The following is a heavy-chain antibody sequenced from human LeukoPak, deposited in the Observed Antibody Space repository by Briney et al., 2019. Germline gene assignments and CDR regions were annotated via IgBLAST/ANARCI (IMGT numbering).Heavy chain of an antibody. CDR2: IWYDGSNK. Sequence: PGRSLRLSCAASGFTFSSYGMHWVRQAPGKGLEWVAVIWYDGSNKYYADSVKGRFTISRDNSKNTLYLQMNSLRAEDTAVYYCARGRYCSGGSCYYFDYWGQGTLVTVSS. CDR1: GFTFSSYG. CDR3: ARGRYCSGGSCYYFDY. V-gene: IGHV3-33*01. D-gene: IGHD2-15*01. J-gene: IGHJ4*02.